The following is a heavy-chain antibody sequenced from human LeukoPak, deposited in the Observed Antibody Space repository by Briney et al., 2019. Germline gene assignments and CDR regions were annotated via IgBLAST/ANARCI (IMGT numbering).Heavy chain of an antibody. CDR2: ISSGGSTI. CDR1: GISFSDYY. D-gene: IGHD1-26*01. Sequence: GGSLRLSCAASGISFSDYYMSWIRQAPGKGLEWLSYISSGGSTIYYAGSVKGRFTVSRDNAKNSLYLQINSRRAEDTAVYYCARVVGAISPDYWGQGTLVTVSS. V-gene: IGHV3-11*01. CDR3: ARVVGAISPDY. J-gene: IGHJ4*02.